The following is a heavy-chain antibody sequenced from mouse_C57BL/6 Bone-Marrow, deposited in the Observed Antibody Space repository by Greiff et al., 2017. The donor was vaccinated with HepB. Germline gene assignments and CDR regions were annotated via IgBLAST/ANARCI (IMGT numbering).Heavy chain of an antibody. CDR2: LDPSDSYT. J-gene: IGHJ4*01. Sequence: VQLQQPGAELVMSGASVKLSCKASGYTFTSYLMHWVQQRPGQGLEWIGELDPSDSYTNYNQKFKGKSTLTIDKSSSTAYMQLSSLTSEDSAVDYCASARAPHGYCAMDYRSQGTSDTVTS. CDR3: ASARAPHGYCAMDY. CDR1: GYTFTSYL. D-gene: IGHD3-3*01. V-gene: IGHV1-69*01.